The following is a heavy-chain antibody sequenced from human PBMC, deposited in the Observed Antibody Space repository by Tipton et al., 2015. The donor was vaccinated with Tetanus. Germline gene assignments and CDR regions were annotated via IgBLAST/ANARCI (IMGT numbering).Heavy chain of an antibody. Sequence: TLSLTCSVSDGSSRNYYWSWIRQPPGKGLEWIGNIYSSGSANYNPPLRSRVTISVAASKDRFSLKMISVTPADTAVYYCARATSTGPAYNWFDPWGQGTLVTVSS. CDR2: IYSSGSA. CDR3: ARATSTGPAYNWFDP. V-gene: IGHV4-59*01. D-gene: IGHD2-8*02. CDR1: DGSSRNYY. J-gene: IGHJ5*02.